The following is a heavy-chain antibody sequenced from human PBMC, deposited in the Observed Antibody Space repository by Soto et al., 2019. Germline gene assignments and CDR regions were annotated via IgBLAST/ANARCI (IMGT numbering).Heavy chain of an antibody. CDR3: ARGRWLRQSFDY. CDR2: INHSGST. Sequence: QVQLEQWGAGLLKPSETLSLTCAVYGGSFSGYYWSWIRQPPGKGLEWIGEINHSGSTNYNPSLKGRVTILVDTAKNHFSLNLYSVTAAGTAVYYCARGRWLRQSFDYWGQGTLFTVSS. V-gene: IGHV4-34*02. J-gene: IGHJ4*02. D-gene: IGHD5-12*01. CDR1: GGSFSGYY.